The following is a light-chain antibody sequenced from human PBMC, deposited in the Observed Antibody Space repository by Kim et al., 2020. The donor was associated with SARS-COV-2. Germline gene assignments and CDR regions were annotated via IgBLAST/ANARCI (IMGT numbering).Light chain of an antibody. CDR3: QQTDSIPRT. Sequence: DIQMTQSPSSLSASVGDRVTITCRASQTIGSYLSWYQQKPGQAPKLLIYDASTLHSGVPSRFSGSRSGTDFTLTISSLRPEDFATYYWQQTDSIPRTFGQGTKVDIK. J-gene: IGKJ1*01. CDR1: QTIGSY. CDR2: DAS. V-gene: IGKV1-39*01.